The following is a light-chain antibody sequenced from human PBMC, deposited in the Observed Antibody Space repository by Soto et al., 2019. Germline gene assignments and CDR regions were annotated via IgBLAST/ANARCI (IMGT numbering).Light chain of an antibody. CDR2: AAS. CDR1: QTIIRY. V-gene: IGKV1-39*01. CDR3: QQSYSTLFS. Sequence: DIQMTQSPSSLSASVGDRVTITCRASQTIIRYLNRYQQKPGRAPNLLIYAASNLQSGVPSRFSGSASGTEFTLTISSLQPEDFATYYCQQSYSTLFSFGPGTKVEIK. J-gene: IGKJ3*01.